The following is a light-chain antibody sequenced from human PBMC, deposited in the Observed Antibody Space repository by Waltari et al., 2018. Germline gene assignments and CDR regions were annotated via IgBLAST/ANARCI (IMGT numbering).Light chain of an antibody. Sequence: QSALTQPASVSGSPGQSISLSCTGTSSDVGGYNYVSWYQQHPGKAPKLMIYDVSKRPSGVSNRFSGSKSGNTASLTISGLQAEDEADYYCSSYTSSSTNWVFGGGTKLTVL. CDR3: SSYTSSSTNWV. J-gene: IGLJ3*02. CDR2: DVS. CDR1: SSDVGGYNY. V-gene: IGLV2-14*01.